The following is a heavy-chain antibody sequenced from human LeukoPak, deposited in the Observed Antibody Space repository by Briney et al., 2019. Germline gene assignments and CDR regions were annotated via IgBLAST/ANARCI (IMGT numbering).Heavy chain of an antibody. D-gene: IGHD5-12*01. CDR2: ISGSGGST. J-gene: IGHJ4*02. CDR1: GFTFSNYA. V-gene: IGHV3-23*01. Sequence: GGSLRLSCAASGFTFSNYAMSWVRQAPGKGLEWVSAISGSGGSTYYADSVKGRFTISRDNSKNTLYLQMNSLRAEDTAVYYCAKDRKGYSGYGGYYFDYWGQGTLVTVSS. CDR3: AKDRKGYSGYGGYYFDY.